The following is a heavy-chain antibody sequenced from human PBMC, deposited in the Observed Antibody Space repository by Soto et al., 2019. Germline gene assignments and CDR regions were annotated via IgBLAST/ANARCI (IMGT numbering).Heavy chain of an antibody. CDR3: TTVNTYKSDTSRYFS. V-gene: IGHV3-15*01. D-gene: IGHD3-22*01. CDR1: GFTFSNAW. J-gene: IGHJ4*02. Sequence: LRLSCAASGFTFSNAWMNWVRQAPGKGLEWVGRIKKRADGGTTDLAAPVKGRFTISRDDSKNTLYLQMNSLKAEATAVYYCTTVNTYKSDTSRYFSWGQGSLVTVSS. CDR2: IKKRADGGTT.